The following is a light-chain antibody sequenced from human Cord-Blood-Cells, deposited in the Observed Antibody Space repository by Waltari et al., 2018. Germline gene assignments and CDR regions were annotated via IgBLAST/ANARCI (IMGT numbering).Light chain of an antibody. Sequence: DIVMTQSPDSLAVSLGERATINCKSSQSVLYSSNNKNYLAWYQQKPGQPPKLLIYWASTRESGVPDRFSGSGSGTDFTLTISSLQAEDVAVYYCQQYYSTRLTFGGVTKVEIK. CDR2: WAS. CDR3: QQYYSTRLT. CDR1: QSVLYSSNNKNY. J-gene: IGKJ4*01. V-gene: IGKV4-1*01.